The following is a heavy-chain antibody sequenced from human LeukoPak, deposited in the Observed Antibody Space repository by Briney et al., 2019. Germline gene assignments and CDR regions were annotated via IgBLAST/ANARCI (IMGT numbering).Heavy chain of an antibody. CDR1: GGTFSSYA. V-gene: IGHV1-69*13. J-gene: IGHJ5*02. D-gene: IGHD2-2*01. Sequence: SVKVSCKASGGTFSSYAISWVRQAPGQGLEWMGGIIPIFGTANYAQKFQGRVTITADESTSTAYMELSSLRSEDTAAYYCARDLDIVVVPAGVGPGFDPWGQGTLVTVSS. CDR2: IIPIFGTA. CDR3: ARDLDIVVVPAGVGPGFDP.